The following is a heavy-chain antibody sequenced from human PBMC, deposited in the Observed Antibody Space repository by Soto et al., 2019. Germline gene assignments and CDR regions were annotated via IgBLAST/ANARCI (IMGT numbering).Heavy chain of an antibody. CDR1: GFPFNNYP. CDR3: AKCDFGDPYWYFDF. J-gene: IGHJ2*01. V-gene: IGHV3-23*01. D-gene: IGHD4-17*01. CDR2: IRNSGGST. Sequence: EVQLLESGGGLVQPGGSLRLSCAASGFPFNNYPLSWVRQAPGKGLEWVATIRNSGGSTAYAGSVKGRFSISRDQAKNTLHLQMNSLRVEDTAVYYCAKCDFGDPYWYFDFWGRGTLVTVSS.